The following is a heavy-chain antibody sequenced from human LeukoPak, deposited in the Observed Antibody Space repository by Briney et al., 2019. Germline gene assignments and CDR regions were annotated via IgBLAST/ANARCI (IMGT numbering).Heavy chain of an antibody. CDR1: GFTLSSYW. J-gene: IGHJ4*02. CDR2: IKQDGSEK. V-gene: IGHV3-7*01. CDR3: AEGNYYFDY. Sequence: GGSLRLSCAASGFTLSSYWMSWVRQAPGRGLEWVANIKQDGSEKYYVDSVKGRFTVSRDNAKNTLYLQMNSLRAEDTAVYYCAEGNYYFDYWGQGTLVTVSS.